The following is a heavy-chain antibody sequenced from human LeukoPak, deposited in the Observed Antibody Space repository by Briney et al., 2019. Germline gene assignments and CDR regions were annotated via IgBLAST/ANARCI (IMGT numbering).Heavy chain of an antibody. CDR3: ARLSSGSYPVTVDY. CDR1: GGSISIYY. Sequence: SETLSLTCTVSGGSISIYYWSWIRQPPGKGLEWIGYIYYSGSTNYNPSLKSRVTISVDTSKNQFSLKLSSVTAADTAMYYCARLSSGSYPVTVDYWGQGTLVTVSS. D-gene: IGHD1-26*01. J-gene: IGHJ4*02. V-gene: IGHV4-59*08. CDR2: IYYSGST.